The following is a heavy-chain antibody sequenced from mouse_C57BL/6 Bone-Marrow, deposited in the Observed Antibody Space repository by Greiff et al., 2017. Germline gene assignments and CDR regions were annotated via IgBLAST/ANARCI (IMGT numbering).Heavy chain of an antibody. Sequence: QVQLKESGAELVKPGASVKISCKASGYAFSSYWMNWVKQRPGKGLEWIGQIYPGDGDTNYNGKFKGKATLTADKSSSTAYMQLSSLTSEDSAVYFCARSPYYYGSSYGLPYAMDYWGQGTSVTVSS. D-gene: IGHD1-1*01. V-gene: IGHV1-80*01. CDR2: IYPGDGDT. CDR1: GYAFSSYW. CDR3: ARSPYYYGSSYGLPYAMDY. J-gene: IGHJ4*01.